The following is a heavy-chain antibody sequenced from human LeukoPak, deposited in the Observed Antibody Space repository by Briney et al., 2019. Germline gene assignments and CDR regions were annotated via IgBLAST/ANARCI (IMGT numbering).Heavy chain of an antibody. CDR3: ARGEYGNSPTPNSWFDP. CDR2: ISSDGSSV. V-gene: IGHV3-30-3*01. Sequence: GRSLRLSCAASGFTFNKHAMHWVRQAPGKGLEWVALISSDGSSVYHADSVKGRFTVSRDNSKNTLYLQMDSLRGEDTAVYYCARGEYGNSPTPNSWFDPWGQGTLITVSS. J-gene: IGHJ5*02. CDR1: GFTFNKHA. D-gene: IGHD2/OR15-2a*01.